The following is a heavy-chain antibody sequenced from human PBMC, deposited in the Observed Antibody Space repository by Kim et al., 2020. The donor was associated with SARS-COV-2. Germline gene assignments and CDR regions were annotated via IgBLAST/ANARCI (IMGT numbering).Heavy chain of an antibody. CDR3: ITNAEVGLARGWYY. Sequence: GGSLRLFCAASGFTVSNAWMSWVRQAPGKGLEWVGRIKSKTDGGTTDYVAPVKGRFTISRDDSKNTLYMQMDSLKTEDTAVYYRITNAEVGLARGWYYWGQGTLVTVSS. CDR2: IKSKTDGGTT. CDR1: GFTVSNAW. D-gene: IGHD6-19*01. J-gene: IGHJ4*02. V-gene: IGHV3-15*01.